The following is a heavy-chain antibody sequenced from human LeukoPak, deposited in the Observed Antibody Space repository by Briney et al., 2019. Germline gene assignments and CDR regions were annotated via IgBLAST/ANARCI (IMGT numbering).Heavy chain of an antibody. CDR2: INHSGST. D-gene: IGHD5-12*01. CDR1: GGSFSGYY. J-gene: IGHJ5*02. CDR3: ARASEDSGYKA. V-gene: IGHV4-34*01. Sequence: SETLSLTCAVYGGSFSGYYWSWIRQPPGKGLEWIGEINHSGSTNYNPSLKSRVTISVDTSKNQFSLKLSSVTAADTAVYYCARASEDSGYKAWGQGTLVTVSS.